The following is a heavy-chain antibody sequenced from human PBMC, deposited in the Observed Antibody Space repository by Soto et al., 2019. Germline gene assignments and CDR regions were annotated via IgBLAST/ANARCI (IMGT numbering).Heavy chain of an antibody. D-gene: IGHD4-17*01. V-gene: IGHV3-48*01. Sequence: GGSLRLSCAASGFTFSTYSMNWVRQAPGKGLEWVSYISGSSDTIYYADSVKGRFTISRDNAKNSLYLQMNSLRAEDTAVYYCSRALRSYYYYYMDVWGKGTTVTVSS. CDR3: SRALRSYYYYYMDV. CDR1: GFTFSTYS. CDR2: ISGSSDTI. J-gene: IGHJ6*03.